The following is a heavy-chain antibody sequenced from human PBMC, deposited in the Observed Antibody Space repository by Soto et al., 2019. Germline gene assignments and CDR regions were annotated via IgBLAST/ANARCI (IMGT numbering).Heavy chain of an antibody. V-gene: IGHV3-23*01. D-gene: IGHD3-9*01. J-gene: IGHJ5*02. Sequence: GGSLRLSCAASGFTFSNYAMSWVRQAPGKGLEWVSAIGGSGDWTYYADSVKGRFTISRDTSKNQFSLKLSSVTAADTAVYYCASDIPTRTNVLRYFDPAWGQGTLVTVSS. CDR3: ASDIPTRTNVLRYFDPA. CDR2: IGGSGDWT. CDR1: GFTFSNYA.